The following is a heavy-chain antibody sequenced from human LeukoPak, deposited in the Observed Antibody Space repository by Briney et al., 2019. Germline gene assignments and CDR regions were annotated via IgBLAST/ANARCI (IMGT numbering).Heavy chain of an antibody. V-gene: IGHV1-18*01. D-gene: IGHD3-9*01. Sequence: ASVKVSCKASGYTFTSYGISWVRQAPGQGLEWMGWISAYNGNTNYAQKLQGRVTMTTDTSTSTAYMELRSLRSDDTAVYYCARHLGMLRYFDWSSGTNWFDPWGQGTLVTVSS. J-gene: IGHJ5*02. CDR3: ARHLGMLRYFDWSSGTNWFDP. CDR1: GYTFTSYG. CDR2: ISAYNGNT.